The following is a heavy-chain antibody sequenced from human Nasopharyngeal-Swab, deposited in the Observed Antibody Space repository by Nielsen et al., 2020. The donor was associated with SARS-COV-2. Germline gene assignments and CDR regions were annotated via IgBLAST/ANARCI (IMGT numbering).Heavy chain of an antibody. D-gene: IGHD3-3*01. V-gene: IGHV4-39*07. J-gene: IGHJ5*02. CDR3: ARAIKIFGAVVGSFDP. Sequence: SETLSLTCSVSGGSMTSNNYYWGWIRQPPEKGLEWIGNIYYHGITYYNPSLKSRVTISLDTSKSQFSLKLTSVTAADTAVYYCARAIKIFGAVVGSFDPWGQGTLVTVFS. CDR2: IYYHGIT. CDR1: GGSMTSNNYY.